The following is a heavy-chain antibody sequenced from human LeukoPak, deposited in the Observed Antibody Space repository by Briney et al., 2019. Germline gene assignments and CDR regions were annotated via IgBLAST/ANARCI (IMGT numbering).Heavy chain of an antibody. D-gene: IGHD3-22*01. CDR3: AKDPGAGYYDSSGYGPLDY. J-gene: IGHJ4*02. CDR2: IRYDGSNK. CDR1: GFTFSSYG. Sequence: GGSLRLSCAASGFTFSSYGNHWVRQAPGKGLEWVAFIRYDGSNKYYADSVKGRFTISKDNSKNTLYLQMNSLRAEDTAVYYCAKDPGAGYYDSSGYGPLDYWGQGTLVTVSS. V-gene: IGHV3-30*02.